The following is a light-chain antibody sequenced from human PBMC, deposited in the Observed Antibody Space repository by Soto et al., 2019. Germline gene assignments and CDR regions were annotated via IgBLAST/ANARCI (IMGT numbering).Light chain of an antibody. V-gene: IGKV3-11*01. Sequence: EIVLTQSPATLSLSPGERATLSCRASQNVSSYLAWYQYKPGQAPRLLIYDASSRATGIPARFSGSGSGTDFTLAVSSLEPEDFAVYYCQEYNNWPPWTFGQGTKVDIK. CDR2: DAS. J-gene: IGKJ1*01. CDR3: QEYNNWPPWT. CDR1: QNVSSY.